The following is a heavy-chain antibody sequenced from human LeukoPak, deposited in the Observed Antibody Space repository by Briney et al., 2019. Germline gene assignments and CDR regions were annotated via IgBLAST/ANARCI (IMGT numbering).Heavy chain of an antibody. CDR3: ARGAVAVRNAFDI. D-gene: IGHD6-19*01. CDR2: TYYRSKWYS. J-gene: IGHJ3*02. Sequence: SQTLSLTCGISGDSVSSNSAAWNWIRQSPSRGLEWLGRTYYRSKWYSEYAVSVTSRITINPDTSKNQFSLHLNSVTPEDTALYYCARGAVAVRNAFDIWGQGTMVTVSS. CDR1: GDSVSSNSAA. V-gene: IGHV6-1*01.